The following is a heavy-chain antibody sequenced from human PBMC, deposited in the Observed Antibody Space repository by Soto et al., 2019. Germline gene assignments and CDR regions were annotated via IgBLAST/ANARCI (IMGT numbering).Heavy chain of an antibody. J-gene: IGHJ4*02. CDR1: GFSLTTSGMC. Sequence: SGPTLVNPTQTLTLTCTFSGFSLTTSGMCVNWIRQPPGKALEWLARIDWDDDKYYRTSLKTRLTISKDTSKNQVVLTMTNMDPVDTATYYCARTGGITYGHHFDYWGQGTPVTVSS. D-gene: IGHD3-16*01. V-gene: IGHV2-70*11. CDR3: ARTGGITYGHHFDY. CDR2: IDWDDDK.